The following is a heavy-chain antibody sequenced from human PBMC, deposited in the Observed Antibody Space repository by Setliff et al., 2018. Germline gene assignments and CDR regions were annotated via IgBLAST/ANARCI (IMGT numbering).Heavy chain of an antibody. CDR1: GYTFTAYD. CDR3: ARGQTVGPNSGKDY. J-gene: IGHJ4*02. CDR2: INGVNGNT. V-gene: IGHV1-3*01. Sequence: ASVKVSCKASGYTFTAYDIHWMRQAPGQSLEWMGWINGVNGNTKYSQNFQGRVTFTSDTSANTALMELSSLRSEDSSMYYCARGQTVGPNSGKDYWGQGTLVTVSS. D-gene: IGHD1-26*01.